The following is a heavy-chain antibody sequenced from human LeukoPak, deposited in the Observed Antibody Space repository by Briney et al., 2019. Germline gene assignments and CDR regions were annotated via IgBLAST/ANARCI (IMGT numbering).Heavy chain of an antibody. Sequence: GGSLRLSCAASGFTFSNYGMTWVRQAPGKGLEWVSTISGSGGSTYHADSVRGRFTISRDNTKNALYLHMNSLRAEDTAVYYCAKGLGDFGRTGAFDIWGQGTMVTVSS. J-gene: IGHJ3*02. CDR1: GFTFSNYG. CDR3: AKGLGDFGRTGAFDI. CDR2: ISGSGGST. D-gene: IGHD2-21*02. V-gene: IGHV3-23*01.